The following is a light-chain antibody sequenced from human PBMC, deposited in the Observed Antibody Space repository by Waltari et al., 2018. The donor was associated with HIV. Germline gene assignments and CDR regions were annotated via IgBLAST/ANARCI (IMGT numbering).Light chain of an antibody. Sequence: QSMLTQPPSASGTPGQRVTISCSGSNSHIGNNYVSWYQQFPGLAHKPLIYRNNQRPSGVSDRFSGSKSGTSASLAISGLRSEDEADYYCAAWDDSLRGVFGGGTRLTVL. CDR3: AAWDDSLRGV. V-gene: IGLV1-47*01. CDR2: RNN. J-gene: IGLJ3*02. CDR1: NSHIGNNY.